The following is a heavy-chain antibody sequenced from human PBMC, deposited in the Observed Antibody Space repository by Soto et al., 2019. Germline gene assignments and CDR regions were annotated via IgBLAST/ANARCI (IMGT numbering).Heavy chain of an antibody. CDR1: GGSFSTYY. D-gene: IGHD3-9*01. J-gene: IGHJ5*02. CDR2: INQSGTT. V-gene: IGHV4-34*01. CDR3: ARDDGTISRGWFDP. Sequence: QVQLQQWGAGLLKPSETLSLTCAVYGGSFSTYYWTWIRQPPGKGLEWIGEINQSGTTNYNPSLKSRVTLSIDTSKNQFPLRLTSVTAADTAVYYCARDDGTISRGWFDPWGQGTLVTVSS.